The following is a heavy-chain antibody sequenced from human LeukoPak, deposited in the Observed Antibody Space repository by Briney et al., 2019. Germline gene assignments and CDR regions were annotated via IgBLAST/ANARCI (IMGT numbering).Heavy chain of an antibody. J-gene: IGHJ4*02. CDR1: GGTFSSYA. CDR3: ARDLGFEDRVATIVSD. V-gene: IGHV1-69*13. CDR2: IIPIFGTA. Sequence: GASVKVSCKASGGTFSSYAISWVRQAPGQGLEWMGGIIPIFGTANYAQKFQGRVTITADESASTAYMELSSLRSEDTAVYYCARDLGFEDRVATIVSDWGQGTLVTVSS. D-gene: IGHD5-12*01.